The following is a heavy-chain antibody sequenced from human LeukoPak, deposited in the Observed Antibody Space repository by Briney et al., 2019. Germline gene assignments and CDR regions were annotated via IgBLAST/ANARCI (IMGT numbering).Heavy chain of an antibody. V-gene: IGHV4-59*11. J-gene: IGHJ5*02. D-gene: IGHD3-22*01. CDR3: ARTHTPYYYDSSGYFWFDP. CDR1: GGSISSHY. Sequence: SETLSLTCTVSGGSISSHYWSWIRQPPGKGLEWIGYIYYSGSTNYNPSLESRVTISVDTSKNQFSLKLTSVSAADTAVYYCARTHTPYYYDSSGYFWFDPWGQGTLVTVSS. CDR2: IYYSGST.